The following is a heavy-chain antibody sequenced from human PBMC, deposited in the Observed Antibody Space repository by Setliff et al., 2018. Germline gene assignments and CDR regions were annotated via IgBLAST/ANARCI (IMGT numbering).Heavy chain of an antibody. D-gene: IGHD3-22*01. CDR3: ARINFYVSSGHYYAPDY. Sequence: ASVKVSCKPSGYTFTNFGITWVRQAPGQGLEWMGWININNFNTNYAQKLQGRVAMTTDTSTSTAYMELRSLRSDDSAVYYCARINFYVSSGHYYAPDYWGQGTLVTVSS. CDR1: GYTFTNFG. V-gene: IGHV1-18*01. J-gene: IGHJ4*02. CDR2: ININNFNT.